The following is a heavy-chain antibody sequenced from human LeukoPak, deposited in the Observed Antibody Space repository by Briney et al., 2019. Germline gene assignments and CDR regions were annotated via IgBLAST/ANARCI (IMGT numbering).Heavy chain of an antibody. Sequence: PSETLSLTCTVSGGSVSSGSYYWSWIRQPPGKGLEWIGYIYYSGSTNYNPSLKSRVTISVDTSKNQFSLELSSVTAADTAVYYCARAFRGVVVISNWFDPWGQGTLVTVSS. V-gene: IGHV4-61*01. D-gene: IGHD3-22*01. CDR1: GGSVSSGSYY. CDR2: IYYSGST. CDR3: ARAFRGVVVISNWFDP. J-gene: IGHJ5*02.